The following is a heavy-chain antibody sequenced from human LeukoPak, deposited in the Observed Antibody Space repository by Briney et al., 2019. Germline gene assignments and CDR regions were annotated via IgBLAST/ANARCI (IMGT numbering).Heavy chain of an antibody. J-gene: IGHJ5*02. D-gene: IGHD3-22*01. V-gene: IGHV1-18*01. CDR2: ISAYNGNT. Sequence: ASVKVSCKASGYTFTSYGISWVRQAPGQGLEWMGWISAYNGNTNYAQKLQGRVTMTTDTSTSTAYMELRSLRSDDTAVYYCARDRGVRRHYYDSSGYYYDRWGQGTLVTVSS. CDR3: ARDRGVRRHYYDSSGYYYDR. CDR1: GYTFTSYG.